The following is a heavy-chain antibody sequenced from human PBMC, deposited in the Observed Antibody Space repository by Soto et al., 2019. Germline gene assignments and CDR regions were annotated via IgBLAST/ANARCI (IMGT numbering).Heavy chain of an antibody. CDR2: ITGTSNDA. CDR3: ERSGYYWPLDH. D-gene: IGHD3-22*01. J-gene: IGHJ4*02. Sequence: PGGSLRLSCAVSGFTFSDYYMSWVRQAPGKGLEWVSYITGTSNDAHYADSVKGRFTIPRDNAKNSLYLQMNSLRAEDTAVYYCERSGYYWPLDHWGQGTLVTVSS. CDR1: GFTFSDYY. V-gene: IGHV3-11*06.